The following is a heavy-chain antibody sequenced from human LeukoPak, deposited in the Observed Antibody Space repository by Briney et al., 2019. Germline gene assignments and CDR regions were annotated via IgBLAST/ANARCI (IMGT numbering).Heavy chain of an antibody. CDR3: AKGVDV. CDR2: IKEDGGEK. Sequence: GGSLRLSCAASGFTVSSNYMSWVRQAPGKWLEWVANIKEDGGEKYYVDSVKGRFTISRDNARNSLFLQMNSLRAEDTAVYYCAKGVDVWGKGTTVTASS. J-gene: IGHJ6*04. V-gene: IGHV3-7*01. CDR1: GFTVSSNY.